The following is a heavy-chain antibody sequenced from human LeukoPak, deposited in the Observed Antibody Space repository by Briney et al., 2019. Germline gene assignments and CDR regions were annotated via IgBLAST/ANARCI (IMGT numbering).Heavy chain of an antibody. CDR3: ARDRAGKDY. CDR2: IQQNGIEK. J-gene: IGHJ4*02. D-gene: IGHD1-1*01. CDR1: GFAFSDSW. Sequence: GGSLRLSCAASGFAFSDSWMSWVRQAPGKGLEWVASIQQNGIEKYYVDSVKGRFTISRDKAKNSLDLQMKSLTAEDKDVYYCARDRAGKDYWGQGTLVTVSS. V-gene: IGHV3-7*03.